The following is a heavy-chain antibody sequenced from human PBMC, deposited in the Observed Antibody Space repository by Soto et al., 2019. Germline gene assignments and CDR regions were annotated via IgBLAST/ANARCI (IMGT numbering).Heavy chain of an antibody. Sequence: GGSLRLSCAASGITFSNHALTWVRQAPGKGLEWVSGISGSGANTHYADSVKGRFTISRDNSKNTLSLQMNSLRAEDTAVYYCAKGLCGDCYYYFDYWGQGTLVTVSS. D-gene: IGHD2-21*02. V-gene: IGHV3-23*01. J-gene: IGHJ4*02. CDR1: GITFSNHA. CDR3: AKGLCGDCYYYFDY. CDR2: ISGSGANT.